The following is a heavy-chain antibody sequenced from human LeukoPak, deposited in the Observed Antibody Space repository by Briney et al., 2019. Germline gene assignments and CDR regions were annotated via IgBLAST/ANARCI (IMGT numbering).Heavy chain of an antibody. CDR2: IYYSGST. CDR3: ARHYYYDSSGYSDAFDI. D-gene: IGHD3-22*01. J-gene: IGHJ3*02. Sequence: PSETLSLTCTVSGGSISSGGYYWSWIRQHPGKGLERIGYIYYSGSTYYNPSLKSRVTISVDTSKNQFSLKLSSVTAADTAVYYCARHYYYDSSGYSDAFDIWGQGTMVTVSS. CDR1: GGSISSGGYY. V-gene: IGHV4-31*03.